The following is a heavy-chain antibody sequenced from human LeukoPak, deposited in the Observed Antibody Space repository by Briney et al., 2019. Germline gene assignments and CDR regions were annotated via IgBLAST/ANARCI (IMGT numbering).Heavy chain of an antibody. Sequence: ASVKVSCKASGYTFTSYGISWVRQAPGQGLEGMGWISAYNGNTNYAQKLQGRVTMTTDTSTSTAYMELRSLRSDDTAVYYCARGADFWSGYYHFDYWGQGTLVTVSS. CDR3: ARGADFWSGYYHFDY. V-gene: IGHV1-18*01. CDR2: ISAYNGNT. J-gene: IGHJ4*02. D-gene: IGHD3-3*01. CDR1: GYTFTSYG.